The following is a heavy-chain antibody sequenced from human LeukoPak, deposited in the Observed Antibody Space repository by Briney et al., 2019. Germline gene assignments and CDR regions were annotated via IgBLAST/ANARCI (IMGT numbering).Heavy chain of an antibody. V-gene: IGHV3-23*01. D-gene: IGHD4-17*01. CDR2: ISGSGSNT. CDR1: GFTFSSYA. CDR3: ARGAMTTVDY. J-gene: IGHJ4*02. Sequence: GGSLRLSCAASGFTFSSYAMSWVRQAPGKGLEWVSAISGSGSNTYYTDSVKGRFTISRDNSRNSLYVQMNSLRAEETAVYYCARGAMTTVDYWGQGTLVTVSS.